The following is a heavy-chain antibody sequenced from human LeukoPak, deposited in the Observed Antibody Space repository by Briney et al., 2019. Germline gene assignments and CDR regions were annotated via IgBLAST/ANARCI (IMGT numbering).Heavy chain of an antibody. D-gene: IGHD2-15*01. J-gene: IGHJ5*02. CDR3: ARTSTRYCSGGSCFWFDP. CDR2: INPNSGGT. CDR1: GYTFTMYY. V-gene: IGHV1-2*02. Sequence: ASVKVSCKASGYTFTMYYMHWVRQAPGQGLEWMGWINPNSGGTNYAQKFQGRVTMTEDTSINATHMELSRLRSDDTAVYYCARTSTRYCSGGSCFWFDPWGQGTLVTVSS.